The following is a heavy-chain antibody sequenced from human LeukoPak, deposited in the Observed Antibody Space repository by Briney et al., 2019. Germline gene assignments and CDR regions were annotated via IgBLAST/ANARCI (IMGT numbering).Heavy chain of an antibody. J-gene: IGHJ1*01. Sequence: PGGSLRLSCAASGFTLSSYAMSWVRQAPGKGLEWVSISGGGGSTYYADSVKGRFTISTDNSGNTVSLEMNSLRAEDTALYYCAQAYDFWSGSEYFQHWGQGTLVTVSS. D-gene: IGHD3-3*01. V-gene: IGHV3-23*01. CDR1: GFTLSSYA. CDR2: ISGGGGST. CDR3: AQAYDFWSGSEYFQH.